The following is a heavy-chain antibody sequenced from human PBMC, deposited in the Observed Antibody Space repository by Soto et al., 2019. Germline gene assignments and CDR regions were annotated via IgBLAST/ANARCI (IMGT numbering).Heavy chain of an antibody. V-gene: IGHV1-18*01. CDR2: ISAYNGNT. J-gene: IGHJ5*02. D-gene: IGHD2-2*01. Sequence: QVQLVQSGAEVKKPGASVKVSCKASGYTFTSYGISWVRQAPGQGLEWMGWISAYNGNTKYAQKLQGRVTMTTDTSTSTAYMELRSLRSDDTAVYYSARRAVVPAAIEEGWFDPWGQGTLVTVSS. CDR1: GYTFTSYG. CDR3: ARRAVVPAAIEEGWFDP.